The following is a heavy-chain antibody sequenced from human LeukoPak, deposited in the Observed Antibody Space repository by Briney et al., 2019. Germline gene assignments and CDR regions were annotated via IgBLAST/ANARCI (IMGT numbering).Heavy chain of an antibody. CDR1: DVSLSSSSYY. Sequence: SETLSLTCSVSDVSLSSSSYYWGWVRQPPGKGLEWIGSIYHSGSTYYNPSLKSRVTISVDTSKNQFSLKLSSVTAADTAVYYCARYYDFWSGYLDYWGQGTLVTVSS. CDR2: IYHSGST. CDR3: ARYYDFWSGYLDY. V-gene: IGHV4-39*01. D-gene: IGHD3-3*01. J-gene: IGHJ4*02.